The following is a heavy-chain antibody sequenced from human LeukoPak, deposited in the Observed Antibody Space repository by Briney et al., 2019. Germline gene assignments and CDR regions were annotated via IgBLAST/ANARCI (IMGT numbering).Heavy chain of an antibody. V-gene: IGHV3-30*02. CDR1: GFTFSKFG. CDR2: IRYDGNNK. D-gene: IGHD5-18*01. CDR3: AKGGYSYGPPIDY. Sequence: PAVTLRCSCGASGFTFSKFGMHWDRQAPGKGLMGVAFIRYDGNNKYYADSVKVRFTISRDNSKNTLYLQMNSLRAEDTAVYYCAKGGYSYGPPIDYWGQGTLVTVSS. J-gene: IGHJ4*02.